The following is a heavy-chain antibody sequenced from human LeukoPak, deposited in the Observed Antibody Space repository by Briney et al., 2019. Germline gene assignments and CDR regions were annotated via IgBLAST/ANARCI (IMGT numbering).Heavy chain of an antibody. CDR2: ISSSGSTF. V-gene: IGHV3-48*03. D-gene: IGHD5-12*01. Sequence: PGGSLRLSCAASGFTFSSYEMNWVRQAPGKGLEWVSYISSSGSTFYYADSVKGRFTISRDNAKNSLYLQMNSLRAEDTAVYYCARDGYSGYAFDIWGQGTMVTVSS. CDR3: ARDGYSGYAFDI. CDR1: GFTFSSYE. J-gene: IGHJ3*02.